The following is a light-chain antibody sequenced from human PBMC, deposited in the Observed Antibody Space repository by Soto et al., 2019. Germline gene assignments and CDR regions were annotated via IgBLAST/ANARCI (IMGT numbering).Light chain of an antibody. CDR2: KVS. Sequence: DVVMTQSPLSLPVTLGQPASISCRSSQSLVHSDGNTYLNWFHQRPGQSPRSLIYKVSNRDSGVPDRFSGSGSDTEFPLKISGVEAEDDWVYYCMQGTRWPPYTFGQGTKLEIK. V-gene: IGKV2-30*02. CDR1: QSLVHSDGNTY. J-gene: IGKJ2*01. CDR3: MQGTRWPPYT.